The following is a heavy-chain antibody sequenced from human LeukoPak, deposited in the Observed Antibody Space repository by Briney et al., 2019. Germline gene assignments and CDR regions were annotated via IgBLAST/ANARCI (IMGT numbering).Heavy chain of an antibody. CDR1: GFTFSSYG. V-gene: IGHV3-33*06. CDR2: IWYDGSNK. D-gene: IGHD1-1*01. CDR3: AKVNDPYYYYYYMDV. Sequence: GGSLRLSCAASGFTFSSYGMHWVRQAPGKGLEWVAVIWYDGSNKYYADSVKGRFTISRDNSKNTLYLQMNSLRAEDTAVYYCAKVNDPYYYYYYMDVWGKGTTVTVSS. J-gene: IGHJ6*03.